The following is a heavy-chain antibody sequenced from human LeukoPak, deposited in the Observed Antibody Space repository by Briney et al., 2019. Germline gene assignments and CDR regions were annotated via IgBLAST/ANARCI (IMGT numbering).Heavy chain of an antibody. J-gene: IGHJ3*02. CDR3: AKGMPWIDTAMVHDAFDI. CDR2: ISYDGSNK. Sequence: PGGSLRLSCAGSGFTFSSYGMHWVRQAPGKGLEWVAVISYDGSNKYYADSVKGRFTISRDNSKNTLYLQMNSLRAEDTAVYYCAKGMPWIDTAMVHDAFDIWGQGTMVTVAS. CDR1: GFTFSSYG. V-gene: IGHV3-30*18. D-gene: IGHD5-18*01.